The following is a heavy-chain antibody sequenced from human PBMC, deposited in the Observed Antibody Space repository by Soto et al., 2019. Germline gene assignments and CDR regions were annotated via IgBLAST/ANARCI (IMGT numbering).Heavy chain of an antibody. Sequence: QVQLVQSGAAVKKPGASVKVSCKASGYDFSSYGISWVRQAPGPGLEWMGWISASNGNRDYAQQFQGRVTMTSDTSRTTAYMELRSLRSDDTAVYYCVRDPQRNDYWGQGTLVNVSS. CDR3: VRDPQRNDY. J-gene: IGHJ4*02. CDR1: GYDFSSYG. D-gene: IGHD2-2*01. CDR2: ISASNGNR. V-gene: IGHV1-18*04.